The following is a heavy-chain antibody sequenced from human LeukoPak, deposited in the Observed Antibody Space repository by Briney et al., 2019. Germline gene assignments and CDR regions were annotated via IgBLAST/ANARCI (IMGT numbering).Heavy chain of an antibody. V-gene: IGHV3-21*01. Sequence: GSLRLSCAASGFTFSSYSMSWVRQAPGKGLEWVSSITATSTSIYYADSLKGRFTISRDNAKNSLYLQMNSLRAEDTAVYYCVRTYYDILTAYNPYFDYWGQGILVTVSS. CDR3: VRTYYDILTAYNPYFDY. D-gene: IGHD3-9*01. CDR2: ITATSTSI. CDR1: GFTFSSYS. J-gene: IGHJ4*02.